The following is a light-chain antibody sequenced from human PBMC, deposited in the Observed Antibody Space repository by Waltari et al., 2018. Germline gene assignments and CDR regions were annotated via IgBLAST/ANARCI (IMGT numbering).Light chain of an antibody. Sequence: DIVMTQSPATLSVSPGARATLSCRASQSVIGNLAWYQQRPCQAPRRLIYGASVRAPGIPAKFSASGSGTEFTWTISSLQSEDFAVYHCQQYNNWPYTFGQGTKLEIK. CDR1: QSVIGN. CDR3: QQYNNWPYT. J-gene: IGKJ2*01. CDR2: GAS. V-gene: IGKV3-15*01.